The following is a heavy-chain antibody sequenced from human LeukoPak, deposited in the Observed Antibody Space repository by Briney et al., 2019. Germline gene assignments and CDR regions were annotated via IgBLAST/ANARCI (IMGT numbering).Heavy chain of an antibody. D-gene: IGHD3-10*01. J-gene: IGHJ5*02. Sequence: PSETLSLTCTVSGGSISSSSYYWGWIRQPPGKGLEWIGSIYYSGSTYYNPSLKSRVTISVDTSKNQFSLKLSSVTAADTAVYYCARGAMVRGVFNWFDPWGQGTLVTVSS. CDR2: IYYSGST. CDR1: GGSISSSSYY. CDR3: ARGAMVRGVFNWFDP. V-gene: IGHV4-39*01.